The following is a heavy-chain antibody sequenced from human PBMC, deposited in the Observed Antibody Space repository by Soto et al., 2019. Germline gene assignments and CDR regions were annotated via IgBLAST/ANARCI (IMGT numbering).Heavy chain of an antibody. CDR2: INPNSGGT. J-gene: IGHJ5*02. D-gene: IGHD3-9*01. Sequence: ASVKVSCKTSGYNFISSEISWVRQAPGQGLEWMGWINPNSGGTNYAQKFQGWVTMTRDTSISTAYMELSRLRSDDTAVYYCARAPYRFYDIVTHWFGPWGQGTLVTVSS. V-gene: IGHV1-2*04. CDR1: GYNFISSE. CDR3: ARAPYRFYDIVTHWFGP.